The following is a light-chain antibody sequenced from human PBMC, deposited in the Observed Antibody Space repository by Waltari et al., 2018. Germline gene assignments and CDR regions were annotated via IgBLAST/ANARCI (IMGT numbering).Light chain of an antibody. J-gene: IGKJ1*01. Sequence: EIEMTQSPATLSVSPGERATVSCRASQSVGNKLAWYQQKPGQAPRLIMFGASTRATGIPDRFSGSGSGTDFTLTISRLEPEDFAVYYCQKYGTSPRTFGQGTKVEIK. CDR1: QSVGNK. CDR3: QKYGTSPRT. CDR2: GAS. V-gene: IGKV3-20*01.